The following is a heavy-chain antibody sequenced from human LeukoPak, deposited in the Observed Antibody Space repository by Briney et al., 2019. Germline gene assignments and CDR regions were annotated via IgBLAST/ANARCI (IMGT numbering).Heavy chain of an antibody. CDR1: GYTFTGYY. CDR2: INPNSGGT. V-gene: IGHV1-2*02. J-gene: IGHJ4*02. Sequence: ASVKVSCKASGYTFTGYYMHWVRQAPGQGLEWMGWINPNSGGTNYAQKFQGRVTMTRNTSISTAYMELSSLRSEDTAVYYCARAYYDYVWGSYRQYYFDYWGQGTLVTVSS. CDR3: ARAYYDYVWGSYRQYYFDY. D-gene: IGHD3-16*02.